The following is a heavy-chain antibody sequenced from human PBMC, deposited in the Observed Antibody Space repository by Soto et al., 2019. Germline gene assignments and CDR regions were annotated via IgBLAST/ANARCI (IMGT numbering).Heavy chain of an antibody. Sequence: GGSLRLSCAAAGFTFNSYAMSWVRQAPGKGLEWVSAISGSGGSTYYADSVKGRFTISRDNSKNTLYLQMNSLRAEDTAVYYCAKGFLGAFDIWGQGTMVTISS. CDR2: ISGSGGST. D-gene: IGHD3-10*01. CDR1: GFTFNSYA. V-gene: IGHV3-23*01. J-gene: IGHJ3*02. CDR3: AKGFLGAFDI.